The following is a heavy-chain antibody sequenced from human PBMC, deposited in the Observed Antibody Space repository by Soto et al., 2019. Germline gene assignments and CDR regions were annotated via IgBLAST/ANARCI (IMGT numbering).Heavy chain of an antibody. J-gene: IGHJ6*03. CDR2: IYYSGST. CDR1: GGSISSYY. V-gene: IGHV4-59*01. Sequence: SETLSLTCTVSGGSISSYYWSWIRQPPGKGLEWIGYIYYSGSTNYNPSLKSRVTISVDTSKNQFSLKLSSVTAADTAVYYCARNGFRVSEIWGSYPPDMDVWGKGTTVTVSS. CDR3: ARNGFRVSEIWGSYPPDMDV. D-gene: IGHD3-16*01.